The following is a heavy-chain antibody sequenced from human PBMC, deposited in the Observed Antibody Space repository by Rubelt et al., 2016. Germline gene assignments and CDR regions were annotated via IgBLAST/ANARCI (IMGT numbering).Heavy chain of an antibody. CDR2: IYPGDSDN. CDR3: ARQRYCSGGSCYPDY. J-gene: IGHJ4*02. CDR1: GYSFTTYW. Sequence: YCNGSGYSFTTYWIGWVRQMPGEGLEWMGIIYPGDSDNRYIPSFHGQVTISADKSINSAYLQWSSLKASDTAIYYCARQRYCSGGSCYPDYWGQGTLVTVSS. V-gene: IGHV5-51*01. D-gene: IGHD2-15*01.